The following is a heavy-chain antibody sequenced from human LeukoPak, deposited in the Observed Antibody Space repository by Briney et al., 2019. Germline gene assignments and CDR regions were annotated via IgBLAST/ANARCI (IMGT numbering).Heavy chain of an antibody. CDR2: ISPNSGGT. J-gene: IGHJ2*01. CDR3: AIQPWGSGNNWYFDL. D-gene: IGHD7-27*01. V-gene: IGHV1-2*02. CDR1: GYTFTAYY. Sequence: ASVKVSCKASGYTFTAYYIHWVRQAPGQGLEWMGWISPNSGGTDYAQKFQGRVTMTRDTSISTTYVELSSLTSDDTAVYYCAIQPWGSGNNWYFDLWGRGTLVTVSS.